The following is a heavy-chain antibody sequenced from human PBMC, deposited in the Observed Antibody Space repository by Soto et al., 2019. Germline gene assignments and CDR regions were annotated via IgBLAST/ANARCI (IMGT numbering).Heavy chain of an antibody. Sequence: SVKVSCKASGFTFTSSAVQWVRQARGQRLEWIGWIVVGSGNTNYAQKFQERVTITRDMSTSTAYMELSSLRSEDTAVYYCVAVVSTGTTGGYYFDYWGQGTLVTVSS. D-gene: IGHD1-7*01. CDR3: VAVVSTGTTGGYYFDY. CDR1: GFTFTSSA. V-gene: IGHV1-58*01. CDR2: IVVGSGNT. J-gene: IGHJ4*02.